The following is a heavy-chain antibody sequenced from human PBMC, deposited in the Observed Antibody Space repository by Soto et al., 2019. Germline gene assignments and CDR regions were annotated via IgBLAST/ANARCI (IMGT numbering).Heavy chain of an antibody. J-gene: IGHJ6*02. V-gene: IGHV4-39*01. CDR3: APLSVSLSGPYGIHV. CDR2: MFYSGLT. CDR1: GYSVTSSDYY. D-gene: IGHD2-15*01. Sequence: SETLSLTCSVSGYSVTSSDYYWAWIRQPPGKGLEWIGSMFYSGLTYYNPSLKSRVTLSVDTSKNQFSVRLNSVTAADTAVYCCAPLSVSLSGPYGIHVWGQGTTVTVSS.